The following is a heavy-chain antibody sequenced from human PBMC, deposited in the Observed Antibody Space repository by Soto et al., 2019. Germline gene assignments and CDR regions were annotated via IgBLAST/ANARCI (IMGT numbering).Heavy chain of an antibody. V-gene: IGHV3-7*05. CDR1: GFTFNNYW. CDR2: INQDGSQR. Sequence: EEQLVESGVGLVQPGESLTLSCRTPGFTFNNYWMSWLRQAPGKGLEWVANINQDGSQRYYVDSVKGRFTFSRDNAKTSLYLQMNSLRVEDTALYYCARFSRSHDTEYWGQGTLVSVSS. J-gene: IGHJ4*02. CDR3: ARFSRSHDTEY.